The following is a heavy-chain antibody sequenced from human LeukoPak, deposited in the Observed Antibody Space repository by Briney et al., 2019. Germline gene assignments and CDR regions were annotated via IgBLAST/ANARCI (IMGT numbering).Heavy chain of an antibody. Sequence: PSETLSLTCTVSGYSISTGYYWDWIRQPPGKGLEWIGTFYHGGSTYYNPSLKSRVTISVDTSKNQFSLKLSSVTAADTAVYYCARRTSGGAGWFDPWGQGTLVTVSS. V-gene: IGHV4-38-2*02. CDR1: GYSISTGYY. J-gene: IGHJ5*02. CDR2: FYHGGST. CDR3: ARRTSGGAGWFDP. D-gene: IGHD1-26*01.